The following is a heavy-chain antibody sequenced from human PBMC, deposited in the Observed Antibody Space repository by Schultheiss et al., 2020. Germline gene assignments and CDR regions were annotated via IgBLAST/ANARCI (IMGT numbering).Heavy chain of an antibody. CDR2: IYYSGST. J-gene: IGHJ5*02. CDR1: GGSFSGYY. Sequence: SQTLSLTCAVYGGSFSGYYWSWIRQPPGKGLEWIGYIYYSGSTYYNPSLKSRVTISVDTSKNQFSLKLSSVTAADTAVYYCARGGKRRINNWFGPWGQGTLVTVSS. D-gene: IGHD2-15*01. V-gene: IGHV4-34*09. CDR3: ARGGKRRINNWFGP.